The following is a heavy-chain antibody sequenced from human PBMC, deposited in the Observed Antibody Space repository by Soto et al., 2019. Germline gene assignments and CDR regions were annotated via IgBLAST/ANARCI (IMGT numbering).Heavy chain of an antibody. V-gene: IGHV3-30-3*01. Sequence: QVQLVESGGGVVQPGRSLRLSCAASGFTFSSYAMHWVRQAPGKGLEWVAVISYDGSNKYYADSVKGRFTISRDNSKNTLYLQMNSLRAEDTAVYYCARDPQLYCTNGVCSGHWYFDLWGRGTLVTVSS. J-gene: IGHJ2*01. CDR2: ISYDGSNK. D-gene: IGHD2-8*01. CDR3: ARDPQLYCTNGVCSGHWYFDL. CDR1: GFTFSSYA.